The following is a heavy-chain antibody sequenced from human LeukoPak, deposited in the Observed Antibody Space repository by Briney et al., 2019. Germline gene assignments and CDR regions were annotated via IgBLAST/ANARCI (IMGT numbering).Heavy chain of an antibody. CDR3: ARGGYCSSTSCLNWFDP. J-gene: IGHJ5*02. CDR2: ISAYNGNT. CDR1: GYTFTSYG. V-gene: IGHV1-18*01. D-gene: IGHD2-2*01. Sequence: RASVKVSCKASGYTFTSYGISWVRQAPGQGLEWMGWISAYNGNTNYAQKLQGRVTMTTDTSTSTAYMELRSLRSDDTAVYYCARGGYCSSTSCLNWFDPWGQGTLVTVSS.